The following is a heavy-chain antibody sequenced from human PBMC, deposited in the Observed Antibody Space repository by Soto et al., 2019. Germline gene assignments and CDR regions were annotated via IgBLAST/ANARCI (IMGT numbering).Heavy chain of an antibody. CDR3: ARDPQYSTSPQFFDY. J-gene: IGHJ4*02. V-gene: IGHV1-18*01. D-gene: IGHD6-6*01. CDR1: GYSFTRFG. Sequence: QVQLLQSGAEVKKPGASVRVSCKDSGYSFTRFGISWVRQAPGQGLEWVGRISTYNGNTKYAQKLQGRVTVCTDTSTSKAYMELRSLRSDDTAVYYCARDPQYSTSPQFFDYWGQGTLLTVSS. CDR2: ISTYNGNT.